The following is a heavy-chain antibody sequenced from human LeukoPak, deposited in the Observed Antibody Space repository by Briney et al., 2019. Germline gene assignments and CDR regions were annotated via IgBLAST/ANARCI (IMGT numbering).Heavy chain of an antibody. J-gene: IGHJ5*02. Sequence: GASVKVSCKASGYTFSGYYMHWVRQAPGQGLEWMGWINPNSGGTNFAQKFQGRVTMTRDTSISTVYMELGRLRSDDTAVYYCARDSSGWSYHWGQGTLVTVSS. CDR2: INPNSGGT. D-gene: IGHD6-19*01. CDR3: ARDSSGWSYH. V-gene: IGHV1-2*02. CDR1: GYTFSGYY.